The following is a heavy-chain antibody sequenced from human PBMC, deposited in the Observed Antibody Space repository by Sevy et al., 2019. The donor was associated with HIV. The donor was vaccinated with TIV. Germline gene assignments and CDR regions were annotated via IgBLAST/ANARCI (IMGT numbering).Heavy chain of an antibody. D-gene: IGHD6-19*01. J-gene: IGHJ4*02. Sequence: GGSLRLSCAASGFNFSSYAMSWVRQAPGKGLEWVSAISGSGGSTYYADSVKGRFTISRDNSKNTLYLQMNSLRAEDTAVYYCAKAGTPYSSGGGFWGQGTLVTVSS. CDR1: GFNFSSYA. V-gene: IGHV3-23*01. CDR2: ISGSGGST. CDR3: AKAGTPYSSGGGF.